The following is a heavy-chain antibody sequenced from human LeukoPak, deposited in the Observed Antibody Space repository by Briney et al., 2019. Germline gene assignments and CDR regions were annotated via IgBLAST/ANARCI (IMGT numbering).Heavy chain of an antibody. D-gene: IGHD4-11*01. CDR2: IIPIFGTA. CDR1: GGTFSSYA. J-gene: IGHJ6*02. V-gene: IGHV1-69*13. CDR3: ARVSRDFYSNYYYYYGMDV. Sequence: GASVKVSCKASGGTFSSYAISWVRQAPGQGLEWMGGIIPIFGTANYAQKFQGRVTITADESTSTAYMELSSLRSEDTAVYYCARVSRDFYSNYYYYYGMDVWGQGTTVTVSS.